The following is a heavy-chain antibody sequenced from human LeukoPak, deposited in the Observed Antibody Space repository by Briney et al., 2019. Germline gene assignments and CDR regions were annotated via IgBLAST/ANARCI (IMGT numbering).Heavy chain of an antibody. D-gene: IGHD6-19*01. J-gene: IGHJ4*02. CDR3: AKGATGYSCANDY. V-gene: IGHV3-23*01. CDR1: GFTFSSYA. CDR2: ISGSGSST. Sequence: GGSLRLSCAASGFTFSSYAMSWVRQAPGKGLEWVSVISGSGSSTYYADSVKGRFTISRDNSKNTLYLQMNNLRAEDTAVYYCAKGATGYSCANDYWGQGTLVTVSS.